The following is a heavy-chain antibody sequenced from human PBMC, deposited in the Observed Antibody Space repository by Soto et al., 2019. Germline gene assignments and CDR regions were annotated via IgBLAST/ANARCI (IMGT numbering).Heavy chain of an antibody. J-gene: IGHJ2*01. D-gene: IGHD3-9*01. V-gene: IGHV3-23*01. CDR1: GFTFSSYA. Sequence: GGSLRLSCAASGFTFSSYAMSWVRQAPGKGLEWVSAISGSGGSTYYADSVKGRFTISRDNSENTLYLQMNSLRAEDTAVYYCAKHYDILTGRGYWYFDLWGRGTLVTVSS. CDR2: ISGSGGST. CDR3: AKHYDILTGRGYWYFDL.